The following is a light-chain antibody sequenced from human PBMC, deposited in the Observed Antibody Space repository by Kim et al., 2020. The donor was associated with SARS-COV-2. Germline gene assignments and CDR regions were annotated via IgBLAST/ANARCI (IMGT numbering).Light chain of an antibody. Sequence: DIPITQSPSSPSASVGDRVTITCQASQDISNYLNWYQQKPGKAPKLLIYDASNLETGVPSRFSGSGSGTDFTFTISSLQPEDIATHYCQQYDNLPMYTFGQGTKLEIK. CDR1: QDISNY. J-gene: IGKJ2*01. V-gene: IGKV1-33*01. CDR2: DAS. CDR3: QQYDNLPMYT.